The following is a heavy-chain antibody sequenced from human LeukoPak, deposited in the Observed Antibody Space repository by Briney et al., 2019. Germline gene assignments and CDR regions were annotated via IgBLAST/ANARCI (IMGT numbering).Heavy chain of an antibody. CDR3: AKKMDVLEWPPTGNWFDP. D-gene: IGHD3-3*01. J-gene: IGHJ5*02. Sequence: PGGSLRLSCAASGFTFSSYAMSWVRQAPGKGLEWVSAISGSGGSTYYADSVKGRFTISRDNSKNTLYLQMNSLRAEETAVYYCAKKMDVLEWPPTGNWFDPWGQGTLVTVSS. CDR2: ISGSGGST. CDR1: GFTFSSYA. V-gene: IGHV3-23*01.